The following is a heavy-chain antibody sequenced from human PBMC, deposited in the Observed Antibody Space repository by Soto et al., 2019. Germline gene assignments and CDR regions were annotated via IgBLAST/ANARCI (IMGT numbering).Heavy chain of an antibody. Sequence: PGGSLRLSCAASGFTCSSYAMSWVRQAPGKGLEWVSAISGSGGSTYYADSVKGRFTISRDNSKNTLYLQMNSLRAEDTAVYYCARDFWSGYYWSTYYFDYWGQGNLVTVSS. CDR2: ISGSGGST. CDR1: GFTCSSYA. V-gene: IGHV3-23*01. D-gene: IGHD3-3*01. CDR3: ARDFWSGYYWSTYYFDY. J-gene: IGHJ4*02.